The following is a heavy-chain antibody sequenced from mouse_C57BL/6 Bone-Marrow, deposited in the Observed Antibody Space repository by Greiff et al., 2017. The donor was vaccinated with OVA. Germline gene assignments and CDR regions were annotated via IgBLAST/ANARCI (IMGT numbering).Heavy chain of an antibody. Sequence: VQLQQSGAELVKPGASVKMSCKASGYTFTTYPIEWMKQNHGKSLEWIGNFHPYNDDTKYNEKFKGKATLTVEKSSSTVYLELSRLTSDDYAVYYCARPGDYDGDWFAYWGQGTLVTVSA. D-gene: IGHD2-4*01. CDR3: ARPGDYDGDWFAY. CDR1: GYTFTTYP. J-gene: IGHJ3*01. V-gene: IGHV1-47*01. CDR2: FHPYNDDT.